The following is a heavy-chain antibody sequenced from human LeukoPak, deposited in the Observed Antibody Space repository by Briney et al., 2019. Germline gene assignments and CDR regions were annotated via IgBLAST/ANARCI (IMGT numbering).Heavy chain of an antibody. J-gene: IGHJ6*03. CDR2: INTNTGNP. D-gene: IGHD3-3*01. Sequence: GASVKVSCKASGYTFTSYAMNWVRQAPGQGLEWMGWINTNTGNPTYAQGFTGRFVFSLDTSVSTAYLQISSLKAEDTAVYYCASAYYDFWSGYSWGYYYYYMDVWGKGTTVTISS. CDR1: GYTFTSYA. V-gene: IGHV7-4-1*02. CDR3: ASAYYDFWSGYSWGYYYYYMDV.